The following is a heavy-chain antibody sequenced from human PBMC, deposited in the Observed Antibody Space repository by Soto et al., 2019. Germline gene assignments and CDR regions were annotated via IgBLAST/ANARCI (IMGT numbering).Heavy chain of an antibody. CDR1: GFTFSNAW. CDR3: TTDLLRYFDGLLYGYYGMDV. Sequence: EVQLVESGGGLVKPGGSLRLSCAASGFTFSNAWMNWVRQAPGKGLEWVGRIKSKTDGGTTDYAAPVKGRFTISRDDSKNTLYLQMNSLKTEDTAVYYCTTDLLRYFDGLLYGYYGMDVWGQGTTVTVSS. D-gene: IGHD3-9*01. V-gene: IGHV3-15*07. J-gene: IGHJ6*02. CDR2: IKSKTDGGTT.